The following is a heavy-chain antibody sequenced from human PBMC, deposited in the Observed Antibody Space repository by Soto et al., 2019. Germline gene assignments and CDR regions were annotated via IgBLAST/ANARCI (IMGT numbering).Heavy chain of an antibody. CDR3: ARLSTSAGRRDLAC. CDR1: GFSLSSYW. CDR2: MNQDGSES. Sequence: EVQLVESGGGLVQPGGSLRLSCAASGFSLSSYWMSWVRQAPGKGLECVANMNQDGSESDYVGSVKGRFTFTRDNAKNSLYLHMNRLRPEDTAVYYCARLSTSAGRRDLACWGQGTLVTVSS. J-gene: IGHJ4*02. V-gene: IGHV3-7*01.